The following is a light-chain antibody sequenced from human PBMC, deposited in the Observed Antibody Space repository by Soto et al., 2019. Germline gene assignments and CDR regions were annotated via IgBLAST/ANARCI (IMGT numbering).Light chain of an antibody. Sequence: EIVLTQSPGTLSLSPGERATLSCRASQSVSNDFLAWYQQKPGQAPRLLIYDASNRATGIPARFSGSGSGTDFTLTISSLEPEDFAVYYCQQRSSWPWTFGQGTKVDIK. CDR1: QSVSNDF. J-gene: IGKJ1*01. CDR3: QQRSSWPWT. V-gene: IGKV3-11*01. CDR2: DAS.